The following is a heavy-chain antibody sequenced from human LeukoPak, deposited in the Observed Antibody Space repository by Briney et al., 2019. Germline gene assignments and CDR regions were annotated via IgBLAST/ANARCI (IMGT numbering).Heavy chain of an antibody. CDR2: IIPIFGTA. CDR1: GGTFSSYA. J-gene: IGHJ6*02. CDR3: ARGPVWWLREYYYYGMDV. Sequence: GSSVTVSCKASGGTFSSYAISWVRQAPGQGLEWMGGIIPIFGTANYAQKFQGRVTITADESTSTAYMELSSLRSEDTAVYYCARGPVWWLREYYYYGMDVWGQGTTVTVSS. V-gene: IGHV1-69*01. D-gene: IGHD5-12*01.